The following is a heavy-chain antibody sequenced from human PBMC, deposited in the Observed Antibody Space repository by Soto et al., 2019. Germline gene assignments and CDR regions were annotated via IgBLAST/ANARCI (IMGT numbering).Heavy chain of an antibody. CDR3: ARDSLDGSSWYRWFDP. CDR1: GGSISSYY. Sequence: QVQLQESGPGLVKPSETLSLTCTVSGGSISSYYWSWIRQPPGKGLEWIGYIYYSGSTNYNPSLTSRVTISVDTSKNQFSLKLSSVTAADTAVYYCARDSLDGSSWYRWFDPWGQGTLVTVSS. D-gene: IGHD6-13*01. J-gene: IGHJ5*02. V-gene: IGHV4-59*01. CDR2: IYYSGST.